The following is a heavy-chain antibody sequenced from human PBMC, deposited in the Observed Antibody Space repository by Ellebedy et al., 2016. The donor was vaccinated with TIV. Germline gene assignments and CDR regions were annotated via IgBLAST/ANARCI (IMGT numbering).Heavy chain of an antibody. J-gene: IGHJ4*02. Sequence: SETLSLTXTVSGGSISSYYWSWIRQPPGKGLEWIGYIYYSGSTNYNPSLKSRVTISVDTSKNQFSLKLSSVTAADTAVYYCAREDSSGWYRLLDYWGQGTLVTVSS. CDR2: IYYSGST. CDR1: GGSISSYY. CDR3: AREDSSGWYRLLDY. D-gene: IGHD6-19*01. V-gene: IGHV4-59*12.